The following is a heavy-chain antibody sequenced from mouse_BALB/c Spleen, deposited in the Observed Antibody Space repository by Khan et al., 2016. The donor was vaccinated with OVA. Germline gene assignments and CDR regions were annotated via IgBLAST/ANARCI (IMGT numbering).Heavy chain of an antibody. CDR3: ARHGSRHNYAMDY. J-gene: IGHJ4*01. CDR1: GYSITSDYA. Sequence: QLEESGPGLVTPSQSLSLTCTVTGYSITSDYAWNWLRQFPGNKLEWMGYISSSGSTNYNPALKSRISITRDTSKNQVFLQMNCVTTDDTATYYCARHGSRHNYAMDYWGQGTSVTVSS. V-gene: IGHV3-2*02. CDR2: ISSSGST.